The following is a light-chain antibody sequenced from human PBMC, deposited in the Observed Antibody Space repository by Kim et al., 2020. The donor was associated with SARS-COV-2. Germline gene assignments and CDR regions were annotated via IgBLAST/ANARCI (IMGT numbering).Light chain of an antibody. V-gene: IGKV1-39*01. CDR1: QSISSY. J-gene: IGKJ1*01. Sequence: DIQMTQSPSSLSAFVGDRVTITCRASQSISSYLNWYQQKPGKAPKLLIYGASSLQSGVPSRFSGSGSGTDFTLTISSLQPDDFATYYCQQYNSYSWTFGQGTKVDIK. CDR2: GAS. CDR3: QQYNSYSWT.